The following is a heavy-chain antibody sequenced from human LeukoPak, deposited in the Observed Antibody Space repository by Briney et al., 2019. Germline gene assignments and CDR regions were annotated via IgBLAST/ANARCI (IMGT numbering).Heavy chain of an antibody. J-gene: IGHJ6*04. CDR3: ARDSEDELLWFGAHGMDV. D-gene: IGHD3-10*01. V-gene: IGHV4-38-2*02. CDR1: GYSISSGYY. CDR2: IYHSGST. Sequence: SETLSLTCAVSGYSISSGYYWGWIRQPPGKGLEWIGSIYHSGSTYYNPSLKSRVTISVDTSKNQFSLKLSSVTAADTAVYYCARDSEDELLWFGAHGMDVWGKGTTVTVSS.